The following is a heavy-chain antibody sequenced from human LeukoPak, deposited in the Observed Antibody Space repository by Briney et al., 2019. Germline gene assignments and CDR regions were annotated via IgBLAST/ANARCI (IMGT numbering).Heavy chain of an antibody. V-gene: IGHV1-69*05. CDR3: ARGLNYYDSSGYYGYWFDP. CDR2: IIPIFGTA. J-gene: IGHJ5*02. Sequence: SVKVSFKASGGTFSCYAISLVRQAPGQGLEWMGRIIPIFGTANYAQKFQGRVTITTDESTSTAYMELSSLRSEDTAVYEYARGLNYYDSSGYYGYWFDPWGQGTLVTVSS. CDR1: GGTFSCYA. D-gene: IGHD3-22*01.